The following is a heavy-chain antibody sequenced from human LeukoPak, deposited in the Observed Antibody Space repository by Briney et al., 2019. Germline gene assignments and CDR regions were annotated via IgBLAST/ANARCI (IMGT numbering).Heavy chain of an antibody. CDR2: IYSGGNT. Sequence: GGSLRLSCAASGFTVSSNYMSWVRQAPGKGLEWVSLIYSGGNTYYAGSVKGRFTISRDNSKNTLYLQMNSLRAEDTAVYYCARVWSRIVGATTSSHYWGQGTLVTVSS. CDR1: GFTVSSNY. V-gene: IGHV3-53*01. J-gene: IGHJ4*02. CDR3: ARVWSRIVGATTSSHY. D-gene: IGHD1-26*01.